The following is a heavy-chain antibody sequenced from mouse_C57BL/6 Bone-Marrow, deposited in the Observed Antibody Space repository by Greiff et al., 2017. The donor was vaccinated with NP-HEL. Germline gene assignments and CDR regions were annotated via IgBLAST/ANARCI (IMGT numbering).Heavy chain of an antibody. D-gene: IGHD2-5*01. CDR1: GFTFSSYA. CDR3: TRDPYYSNYEAWFAY. J-gene: IGHJ3*01. Sequence: EVHLVESGEGLVKPGGSLKLSCAASGFTFSSYAMSWVRQTPEKRLEWVAYISSGGDYIYYADTVKGRFTISRDNARNTLYLQMSSLKSEDTAMYYCTRDPYYSNYEAWFAYWGQGTLVTVSA. V-gene: IGHV5-9-1*02. CDR2: ISSGGDYI.